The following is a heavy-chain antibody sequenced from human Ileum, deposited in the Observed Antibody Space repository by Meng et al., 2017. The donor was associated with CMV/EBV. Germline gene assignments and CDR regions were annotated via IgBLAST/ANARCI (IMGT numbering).Heavy chain of an antibody. CDR1: DYTFTCYY. CDR2: INPNSGCT. D-gene: IGHD4/OR15-4a*01. J-gene: IGHJ3*02. Sequence: ASVMVFCKTSDYTFTCYYIHWVRQAPGQGLEWMGWINPNSGCTNYSQQSQGRVTMTSDTSISTAYMQLSRLKSDDTAVYYCARGGVDQYDASNNIWGQGTMVTVSS. CDR3: ARGGVDQYDASNNI. V-gene: IGHV1-2*02.